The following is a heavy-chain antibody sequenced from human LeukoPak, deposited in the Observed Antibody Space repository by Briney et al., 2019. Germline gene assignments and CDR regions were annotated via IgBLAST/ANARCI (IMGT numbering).Heavy chain of an antibody. Sequence: SETLSLTCAVYGGSFSGYYWSWIRQPPGKGLEWIGEINHSGSTNYNPSLKSRVTISVDTSKNQFSLKLSSVTAADTAVYYCASRPLTSNWFDPWGQGTLVTVSS. V-gene: IGHV4-34*01. CDR3: ASRPLTSNWFDP. CDR1: GGSFSGYY. J-gene: IGHJ5*02. CDR2: INHSGST. D-gene: IGHD1-1*01.